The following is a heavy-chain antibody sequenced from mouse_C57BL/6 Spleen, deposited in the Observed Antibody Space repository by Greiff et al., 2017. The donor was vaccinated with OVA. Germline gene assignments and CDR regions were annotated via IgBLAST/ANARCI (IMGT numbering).Heavy chain of an antibody. CDR2: INPSNGGT. CDR1: GYTFTSYW. J-gene: IGHJ4*01. Sequence: QVHVKQSGTELVKPGASVKLSCKASGYTFTSYWMHWVKQRPGQGLEWIGNINPSNGGTNYNEKFKSKATLTVDKSSSTAYMQLSSLTSEDSAVYYCASLYYGRDYAMDYWGQGTSVTVSS. V-gene: IGHV1-53*01. D-gene: IGHD1-1*01. CDR3: ASLYYGRDYAMDY.